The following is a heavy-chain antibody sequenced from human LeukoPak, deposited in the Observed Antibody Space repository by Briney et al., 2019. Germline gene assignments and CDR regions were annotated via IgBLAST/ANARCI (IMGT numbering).Heavy chain of an antibody. Sequence: GGSLRLSCAASGFTFSSYEMNWVRQAPGKRLEWVSYISSSGSTIYYADSVKGRFTISRDNAKNSLYLQMNSLRDEDTAVYHCARGYLVGAPFPGYWGQGTLVTVSS. CDR3: ARGYLVGAPFPGY. V-gene: IGHV3-48*03. CDR2: ISSSGSTI. CDR1: GFTFSSYE. D-gene: IGHD1-26*01. J-gene: IGHJ4*02.